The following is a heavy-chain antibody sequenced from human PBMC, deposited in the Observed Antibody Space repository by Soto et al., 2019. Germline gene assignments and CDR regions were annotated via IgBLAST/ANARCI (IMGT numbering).Heavy chain of an antibody. CDR1: GYTFTTYY. CDR3: ARDPNFSLTLHYYGIDV. Sequence: ASVKVSCKASGYTFTTYYLHWVRQAPGQGLEWMGIINPDTGSTSSAQNFRGRVSVTRDTSTSTVYMELYSLSSEDTAVYYCARDPNFSLTLHYYGIDVWGQGTTVTVS. J-gene: IGHJ6*02. V-gene: IGHV1-46*01. CDR2: INPDTGST.